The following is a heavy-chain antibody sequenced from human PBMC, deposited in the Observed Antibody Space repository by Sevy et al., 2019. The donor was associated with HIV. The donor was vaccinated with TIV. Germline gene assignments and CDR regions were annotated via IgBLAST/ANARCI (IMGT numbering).Heavy chain of an antibody. CDR2: IIPILGTT. J-gene: IGHJ4*02. D-gene: IGHD6-19*01. V-gene: IGHV1-69*01. CDR3: ARGGGNGWYYFDY. Sequence: KVSCKASGGIFKTYGFSWVRQAPGQGPEWVGGIIPILGTTNYAQKFQDRVTISADEYTKTVHMELRNLRSEDTGVYYCARGGGNGWYYFDYWGQETLVTVSS. CDR1: GGIFKTYG.